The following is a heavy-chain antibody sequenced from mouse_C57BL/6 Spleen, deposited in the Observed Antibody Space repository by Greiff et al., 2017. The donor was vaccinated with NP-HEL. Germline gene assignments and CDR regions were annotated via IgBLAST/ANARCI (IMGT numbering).Heavy chain of an antibody. Sequence: EVKLQQSGPELVKPGASVKISCKASGYTFTDYYMNWVKQSHGKSLEWIGDINPNNGGTSYNQKFTGKATLTVAKSSSTAYMELRSLTSEDSAVYYCARGDGYYGDYAMDYGGQGTSVTVSS. J-gene: IGHJ4*01. CDR2: INPNNGGT. CDR3: ARGDGYYGDYAMDY. CDR1: GYTFTDYY. D-gene: IGHD2-3*01. V-gene: IGHV1-26*01.